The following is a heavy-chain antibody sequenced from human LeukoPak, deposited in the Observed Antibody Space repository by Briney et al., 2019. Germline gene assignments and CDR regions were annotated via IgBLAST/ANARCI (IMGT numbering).Heavy chain of an antibody. D-gene: IGHD6-13*01. J-gene: IGHJ4*02. CDR1: GFTFGDYA. V-gene: IGHV3-49*04. CDR3: TRAYSSSWSWYFDY. CDR2: IRSSSYGGTT. Sequence: PGGSLRLSCTASGFTFGDYAVSWVRQAPGKGLEWVTFIRSSSYGGTTEYAASVKGRFTISRDDSKSIAYLQMNSLKTEDTAVYYCTRAYSSSWSWYFDYWGQGTLVTVSS.